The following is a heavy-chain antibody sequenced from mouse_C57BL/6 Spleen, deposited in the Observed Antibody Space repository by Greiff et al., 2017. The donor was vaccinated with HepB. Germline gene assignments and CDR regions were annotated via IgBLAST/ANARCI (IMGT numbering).Heavy chain of an antibody. D-gene: IGHD3-2*02. CDR3: ARGELRLGFAY. V-gene: IGHV5-4*03. CDR1: GFTFSSYA. CDR2: ISDGGSYT. J-gene: IGHJ3*01. Sequence: EVKLVESGGGLVKPGGSLKLSCAASGFTFSSYAMSWVRQTPEKRLEWVATISDGGSYTYYPDNVKGRFTISRDNAKNNLYLQMSQLKSEDTAMYYCARGELRLGFAYWGQGTLVTVSA.